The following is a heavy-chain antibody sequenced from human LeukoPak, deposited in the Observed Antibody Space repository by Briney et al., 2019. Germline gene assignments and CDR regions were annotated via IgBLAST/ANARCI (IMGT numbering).Heavy chain of an antibody. Sequence: GGSLRLSCAASGFTFSSYAMSWVRQAPGKGLEWVSAISGSGGSTYYADSVKGRFTISRDNSKNTLYLQKNSLRAEDTAVYYCAKLPRGYCSGGSCPLVFDYWGQGTLVTVSS. J-gene: IGHJ4*02. V-gene: IGHV3-23*01. CDR1: GFTFSSYA. CDR3: AKLPRGYCSGGSCPLVFDY. D-gene: IGHD2-15*01. CDR2: ISGSGGST.